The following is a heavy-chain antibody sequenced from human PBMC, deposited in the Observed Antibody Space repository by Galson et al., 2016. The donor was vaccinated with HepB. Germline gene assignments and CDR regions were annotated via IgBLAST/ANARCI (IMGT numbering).Heavy chain of an antibody. CDR1: GGSVNSYNW. CDR3: APLGYCTAGTCYRVQ. D-gene: IGHD2-8*02. Sequence: VSGGSVNSYNWWSWVRQTPGKGLEWIGEIYQSGTTNYNPSLKSRVTISLDKSRNEFSLKLTSVTAADTAVYYCAPLGYCTAGTCYRVQWGQGHLVTVSS. V-gene: IGHV4-4*02. CDR2: IYQSGTT. J-gene: IGHJ4*02.